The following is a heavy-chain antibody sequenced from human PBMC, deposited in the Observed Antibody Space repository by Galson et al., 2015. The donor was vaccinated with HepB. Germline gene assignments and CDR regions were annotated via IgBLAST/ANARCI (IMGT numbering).Heavy chain of an antibody. CDR2: INPNSGGT. D-gene: IGHD2-2*02. V-gene: IGHV1-2*02. J-gene: IGHJ3*02. CDR3: ARRIVVVPAAIRRDAFDI. Sequence: SVKVSCKASGYTFTGYYMHWVRQAPGQGLEWMGWINPNSGGTNYAQKFQGRVTMTRDTSISTAYMELSRLRSDDTAVYYCARRIVVVPAAIRRDAFDIWGQGTMVTVSS. CDR1: GYTFTGYY.